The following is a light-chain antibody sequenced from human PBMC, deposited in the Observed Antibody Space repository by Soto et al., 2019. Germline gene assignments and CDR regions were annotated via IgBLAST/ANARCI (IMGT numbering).Light chain of an antibody. CDR1: QSVGGN. J-gene: IGKJ2*01. CDR2: GTS. CDR3: QQYNQWPLYT. V-gene: IGKV3-15*01. Sequence: EIVLTQSPVTLSVSPGEGATLSCRASQSVGGNLAWYQQKPGQAPRLLIYGTSTRATGIPARFSGGRSGTDFTLTISSLQSEDFATYYCQQYNQWPLYTFGQGTKLEI.